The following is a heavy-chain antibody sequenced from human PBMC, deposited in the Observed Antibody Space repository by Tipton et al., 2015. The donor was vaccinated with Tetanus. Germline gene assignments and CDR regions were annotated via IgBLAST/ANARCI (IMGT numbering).Heavy chain of an antibody. CDR1: GFNFNDAL. J-gene: IGHJ5*02. CDR2: IISNAEGGTI. D-gene: IGHD6-19*01. CDR3: ATGRSPTAGNFFNWFDP. V-gene: IGHV3-15*07. Sequence: SLRLSCAASGFNFNDALMHWVRQSPGKGVEWVGRIISNAEGGTIDYAAAVEGRLTISRDDAKNMMYLQMNSLTTEATVVYSCATGRSPTAGNFFNWFDPWGQGTLVTVSS.